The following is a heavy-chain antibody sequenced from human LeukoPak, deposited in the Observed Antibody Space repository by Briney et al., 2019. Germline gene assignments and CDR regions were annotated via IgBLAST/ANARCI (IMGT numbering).Heavy chain of an antibody. CDR3: AKDYGPKQLAFFDS. J-gene: IGHJ4*02. CDR2: ISETGGAT. Sequence: PGGSLRLSCAASGFTFSSYALSWVRQAPGKGLEWVSGISETGGATFYADSVKGRFTITRDNSKNTLYVQMNSLRGDDTAIYYCAKDYGPKQLAFFDSWGQGTQVTVSS. V-gene: IGHV3-23*01. CDR1: GFTFSSYA. D-gene: IGHD1-1*01.